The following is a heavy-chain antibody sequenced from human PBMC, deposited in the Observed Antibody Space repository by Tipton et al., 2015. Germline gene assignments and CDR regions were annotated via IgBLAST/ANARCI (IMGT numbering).Heavy chain of an antibody. CDR3: ARLRVAPTGGGFDY. V-gene: IGHV4-30-4*01. J-gene: IGHJ4*02. CDR2: IYFSGST. Sequence: TLSLTCTVSGGSISSGDYYWSWIRQSPGKGLEWIGYIYFSGSTYYNPSLKSRVNISRDTSKNQFSLKLSSVTAADTAVYYCARLRVAPTGGGFDYWGQGTLVTVSS. CDR1: GGSISSGDYY. D-gene: IGHD1-1*01.